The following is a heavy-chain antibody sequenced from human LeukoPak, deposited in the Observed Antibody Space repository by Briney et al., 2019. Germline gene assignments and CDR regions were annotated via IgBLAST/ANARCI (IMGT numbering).Heavy chain of an antibody. J-gene: IGHJ6*03. CDR1: GYTFTGYY. CDR3: ARDGIAAAGDPYYYYYYMDV. D-gene: IGHD6-13*01. V-gene: IGHV1-2*02. CDR2: INPNSGGT. Sequence: ASVKVSCKASGYTFTGYYMHWVRQAPGQGLEWMGWINPNSGGTNYAQKFQGRVTMTRDTSIGTAYMELSRLRSDDTAVYYCARDGIAAAGDPYYYYYYMDVWGKGTTVTVSS.